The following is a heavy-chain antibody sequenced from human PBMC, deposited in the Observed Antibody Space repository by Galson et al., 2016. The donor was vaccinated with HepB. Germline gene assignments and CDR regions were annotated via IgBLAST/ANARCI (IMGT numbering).Heavy chain of an antibody. J-gene: IGHJ4*02. CDR3: ARIGSYHDFDY. CDR2: IFHSGST. V-gene: IGHV4-4*02. CDR1: GASITSANW. D-gene: IGHD1-26*01. Sequence: SETLSLTCAISGASITSANWWSWVRQPPGKGLEWIGEIFHSGSTNYNPSLTSRVTISLDKSKNQFSLNLTSVTAADTAVYYCARIGSYHDFDYWGQGTLVTVSS.